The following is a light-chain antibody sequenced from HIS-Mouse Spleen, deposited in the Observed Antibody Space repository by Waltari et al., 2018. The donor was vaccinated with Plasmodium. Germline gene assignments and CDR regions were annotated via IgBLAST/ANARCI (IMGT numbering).Light chain of an antibody. CDR2: RNN. V-gene: IGLV1-47*01. Sequence: QSVLTQPPSASGTPGQRVTISCSGSSSNIGTNYVYWYPQTPGTAPKLLIYRNNPRPSGVPDRFSGSKSGTSASLAISGLRSEDEADYYCAAWDDSLSGRVFGGGTKLTVL. J-gene: IGLJ3*02. CDR3: AAWDDSLSGRV. CDR1: SSNIGTNY.